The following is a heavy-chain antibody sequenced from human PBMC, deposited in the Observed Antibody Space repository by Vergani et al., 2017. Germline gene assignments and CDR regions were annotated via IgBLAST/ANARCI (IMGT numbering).Heavy chain of an antibody. CDR3: ARESDTVTTIYYYGMDV. J-gene: IGHJ6*02. D-gene: IGHD4-17*01. CDR1: GFTFNHYA. Sequence: EVQLLESGGDLVQPGGSLRLSCAASGFTFNHYAMNWVRQAPGKGLEWVSYISSSSSTIYYADSVKGRFTISRDNAKNSLYLQMNSLRAEDTAVYYCARESDTVTTIYYYGMDVWGQGTTVTVSS. CDR2: ISSSSSTI. V-gene: IGHV3-48*01.